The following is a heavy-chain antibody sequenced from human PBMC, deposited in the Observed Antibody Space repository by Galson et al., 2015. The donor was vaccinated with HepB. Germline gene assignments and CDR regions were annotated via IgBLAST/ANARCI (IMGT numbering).Heavy chain of an antibody. V-gene: IGHV3-23*01. Sequence: SLRLSCAASGFTFSSYAMSWVRQAPGKGLEWVSAISGSGGSTYYADSVKGRFTISRDNSKNTLYLQMNSLRAEDTAVYYCAKEPPRVVPAATYYYYYMDVWGKGTTVTVSS. D-gene: IGHD2-2*01. CDR1: GFTFSSYA. CDR3: AKEPPRVVPAATYYYYYMDV. CDR2: ISGSGGST. J-gene: IGHJ6*03.